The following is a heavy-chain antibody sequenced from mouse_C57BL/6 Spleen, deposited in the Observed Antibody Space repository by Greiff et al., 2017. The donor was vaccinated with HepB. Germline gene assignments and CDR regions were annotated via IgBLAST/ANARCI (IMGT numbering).Heavy chain of an antibody. CDR3: TVYYGSSPWYFDV. CDR1: GFTFSDAW. V-gene: IGHV6-6*01. J-gene: IGHJ1*03. CDR2: IRNKANNHAT. D-gene: IGHD1-1*01. Sequence: EVHLVESGGGLVQPGGSMKLSCAASGFTFSDAWMDWVRQSPEKGLEWVAEIRNKANNHATYYAESVKGRFTISRDDSKSSVYLQMNSLRAEDTGIYYCTVYYGSSPWYFDVWGTGTTVTVSS.